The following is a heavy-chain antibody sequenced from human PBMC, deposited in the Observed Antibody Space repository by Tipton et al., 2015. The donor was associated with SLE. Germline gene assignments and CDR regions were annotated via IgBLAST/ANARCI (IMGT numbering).Heavy chain of an antibody. V-gene: IGHV3-21*04. Sequence: SLRLSCTASGFTFSHYSFNWVRQAPGKGLEWVSSIDTSRDYIYYVDSVKGRFTISRDNSKNTLYLQMNSLRAEDTAVYYCARDILTGYPYGMDVWGQGTTVTVSS. J-gene: IGHJ6*02. D-gene: IGHD3-9*01. CDR1: GFTFSHYS. CDR2: IDTSRDYI. CDR3: ARDILTGYPYGMDV.